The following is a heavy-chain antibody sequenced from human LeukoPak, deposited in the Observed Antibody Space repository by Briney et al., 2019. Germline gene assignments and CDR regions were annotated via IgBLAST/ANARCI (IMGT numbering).Heavy chain of an antibody. CDR2: IISSSSYI. J-gene: IGHJ4*02. CDR1: ASTFISLT. V-gene: IGHV3-21*01. D-gene: IGHD4-23*01. Sequence: GRCLRPARAPAASTFISLTMSWVRQAPGEGLGWVSSIISSSSYIYYADSVKGRFTISRDNAKNSLYLQMNSLRAEDTAVYYCASLSYGGNSAADYWGQGTLVTVSS. CDR3: ASLSYGGNSAADY.